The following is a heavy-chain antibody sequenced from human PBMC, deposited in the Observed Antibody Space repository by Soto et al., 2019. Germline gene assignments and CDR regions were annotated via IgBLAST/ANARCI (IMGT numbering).Heavy chain of an antibody. CDR1: GFTFSSYG. D-gene: IGHD2-15*01. CDR3: AMQLAVPYAAYAMDV. Sequence: QVHLVESGGGVVQPGRSLRLSCAASGFTFSSYGMLWVRQAPGKGLEWVAVIWYNGSKKYYGESVKGRFTIFRDNSENTLHLEMSSLRAEDTAVYYWAMQLAVPYAAYAMDVWGQGTTVTVSS. CDR2: IWYNGSKK. V-gene: IGHV3-33*03. J-gene: IGHJ6*02.